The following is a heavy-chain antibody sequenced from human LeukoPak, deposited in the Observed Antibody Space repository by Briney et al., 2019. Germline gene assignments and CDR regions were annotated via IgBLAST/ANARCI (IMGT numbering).Heavy chain of an antibody. J-gene: IGHJ4*02. CDR3: ASSSYSSSSS. V-gene: IGHV3-7*01. Sequence: PGGSLRLSCTASGFTFSTYWMIWVRQAPAKGLEWVANINEDGSQIYYVASVEGRFTISRDNAKNSLFLQMNSLRAEDTALYYCASSSYSSSSSWGQGTLVTVSS. CDR1: GFTFSTYW. CDR2: INEDGSQI. D-gene: IGHD6-6*01.